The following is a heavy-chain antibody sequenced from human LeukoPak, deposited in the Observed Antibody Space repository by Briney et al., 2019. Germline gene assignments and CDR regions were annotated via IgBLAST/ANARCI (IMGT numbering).Heavy chain of an antibody. CDR3: ARGAIVATIWVDY. Sequence: ASVKASCKASGYTFTGYYMHWVRQAPGQGLEWMGWINPNSGGTNYAQKFQGRVTMTRDTSISTAYMELSRLRSDDTAVYYCARGAIVATIWVDYWGQGTLVTVSS. J-gene: IGHJ4*02. CDR2: INPNSGGT. D-gene: IGHD5-12*01. V-gene: IGHV1-2*02. CDR1: GYTFTGYY.